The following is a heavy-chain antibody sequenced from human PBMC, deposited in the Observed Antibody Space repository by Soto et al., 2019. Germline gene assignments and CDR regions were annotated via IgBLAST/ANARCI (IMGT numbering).Heavy chain of an antibody. D-gene: IGHD6-19*01. Sequence: ASVKVSCKASGYTFTSYYMHWVRQAPGQGLEWMGIINPSGGSTSYAQKFQGRVTMTRDTSTSTVYMELSSLRSEDTAVYYCARDRIAVAGTAFLRYNWFDPWGQGTLVTV. CDR1: GYTFTSYY. J-gene: IGHJ5*02. CDR3: ARDRIAVAGTAFLRYNWFDP. CDR2: INPSGGST. V-gene: IGHV1-46*01.